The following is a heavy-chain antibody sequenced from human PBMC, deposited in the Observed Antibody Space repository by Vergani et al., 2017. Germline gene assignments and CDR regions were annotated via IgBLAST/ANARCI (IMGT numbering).Heavy chain of an antibody. CDR2: IDHTGRP. D-gene: IGHD4-11*01. J-gene: IGHJ6*03. V-gene: IGHV4-34*01. Sequence: QVQLQQWGGGLLKPSETLSLTCVVNGGSFTSYHWTWIRQSPGEGLEWVSDIDHTGRPDYNPSLKSRLTMSVYKSRNHFSLTLNSVTATDTAIYFCARVNTETNVHLYYYYYMDVLGQGTAVTVS. CDR1: GGSFTSYH. CDR3: ARVNTETNVHLYYYYYMDV.